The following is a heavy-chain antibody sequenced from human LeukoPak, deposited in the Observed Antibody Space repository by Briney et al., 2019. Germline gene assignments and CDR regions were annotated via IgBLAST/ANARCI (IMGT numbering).Heavy chain of an antibody. J-gene: IGHJ5*02. V-gene: IGHV1-69*05. CDR1: GGTFSSYA. CDR3: ARSVRYGESWFDP. D-gene: IGHD4-17*01. CDR2: IIPIFGTA. Sequence: GASVTVSCTASGGTFSSYAISWVRQAPGQGLEWMGGIIPIFGTANYAQKLQGRVTMTTDTSTSTAYMELRSLRSDDTAVYYCARSVRYGESWFDPWGQGTLVTVSS.